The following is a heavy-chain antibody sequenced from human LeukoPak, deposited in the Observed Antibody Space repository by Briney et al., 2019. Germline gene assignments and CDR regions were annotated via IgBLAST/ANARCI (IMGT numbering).Heavy chain of an antibody. Sequence: ASVKVSCKASGYTFTSYDIYWVRQATGQGLEWMGWMNPNSGNTGYAQKFQGRVTITRNTSISTAYMELSSLRSEDTAVYSCARPSRDSPPTYYMDVWGKGTTVTVSS. CDR2: MNPNSGNT. D-gene: IGHD2-15*01. CDR3: ARPSRDSPPTYYMDV. J-gene: IGHJ6*03. V-gene: IGHV1-8*03. CDR1: GYTFTSYD.